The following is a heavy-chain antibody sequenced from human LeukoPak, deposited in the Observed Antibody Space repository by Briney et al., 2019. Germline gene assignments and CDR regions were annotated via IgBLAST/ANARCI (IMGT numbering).Heavy chain of an antibody. D-gene: IGHD3-9*01. CDR3: AKDNYDILTGYRSRIV. CDR1: GFTLSSYA. V-gene: IGHV3-23*01. CDR2: ISGSGGST. Sequence: GGSLRLSCAASGFTLSSYAMSWVRQAPGKGLEWVSAISGSGGSTYYADSVKGRFTVSRDNSKNTLYLQMNSLRAEDTAVYYCAKDNYDILTGYRSRIVWGQGTLVTVSS. J-gene: IGHJ4*02.